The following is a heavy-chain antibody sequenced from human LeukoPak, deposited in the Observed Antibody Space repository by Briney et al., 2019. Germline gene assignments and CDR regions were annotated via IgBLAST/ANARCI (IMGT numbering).Heavy chain of an antibody. CDR1: GGSISSYY. Sequence: SETLSLTCTVSGGSISSYYWSWIRQPPGKGLEWIGYIYYSGSTNYNPSLKSRVTISVDTSKNQFSLKLSSVTAADAAVYYCARGSGAGYYREFDYWGQGTLVTVSS. V-gene: IGHV4-59*01. D-gene: IGHD3-9*01. J-gene: IGHJ4*02. CDR2: IYYSGST. CDR3: ARGSGAGYYREFDY.